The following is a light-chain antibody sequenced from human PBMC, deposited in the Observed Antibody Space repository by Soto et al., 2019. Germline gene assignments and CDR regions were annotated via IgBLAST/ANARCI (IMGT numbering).Light chain of an antibody. CDR3: LQDYNYPWT. CDR1: QSVSSY. CDR2: DAS. J-gene: IGKJ1*01. V-gene: IGKV3-11*01. Sequence: EIVLTQSPATLSLSPGERATLSCRASQSVSSYLAWYQQKPGQAPRLLIYDASNRATGIPARFSGSGSGTDFTLTISSLEPEDVATYYCLQDYNYPWTFGQGTKVEIK.